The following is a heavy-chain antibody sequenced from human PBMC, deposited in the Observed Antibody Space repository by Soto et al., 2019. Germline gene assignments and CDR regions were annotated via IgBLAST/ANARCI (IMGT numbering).Heavy chain of an antibody. CDR3: AKSHTTSGWYVTTDY. J-gene: IGHJ4*02. CDR1: GFTFGDYA. CDR2: ISWNSGSI. Sequence: PGGSLRFSCAASGFTFGDYAMQWVRQAPGKGLEWVSAISWNSGSIDYADSVKGRFTTSRDNAKNSLYLQMNSLRAEDTASYYCAKSHTTSGWYVTTDYWGQGTQVTVSS. D-gene: IGHD6-19*01. V-gene: IGHV3-9*01.